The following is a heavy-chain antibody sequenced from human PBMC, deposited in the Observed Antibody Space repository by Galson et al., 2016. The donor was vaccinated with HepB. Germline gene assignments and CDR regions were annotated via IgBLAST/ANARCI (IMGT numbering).Heavy chain of an antibody. Sequence: TLSLTCAVSGGSISSSNWWSWVRQPPGKGLEWIGEVYHSGSTDYSPSLKSRVTISLDKSKNQFSLKLTSVTAADTAVYYCVRGSAGYFDLGGLGTLVTVSS. D-gene: IGHD3-10*01. CDR3: VRGSAGYFDL. V-gene: IGHV4-4*02. CDR2: VYHSGST. CDR1: GGSISSSNW. J-gene: IGHJ2*01.